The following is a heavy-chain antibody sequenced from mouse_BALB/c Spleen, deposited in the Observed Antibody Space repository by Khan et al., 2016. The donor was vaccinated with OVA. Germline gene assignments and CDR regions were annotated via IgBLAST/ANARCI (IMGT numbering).Heavy chain of an antibody. CDR2: IYPGDGDT. J-gene: IGHJ3*01. CDR1: GYAFSNYW. Sequence: QVQLQQSGAELVRPGSSVKLSCKASGYAFSNYWMNWVKQRPGQGLEWIGQIYPGDGDTSFNGKFRGKATLTADKSSSTAYMPLSSRTSEDSAVYVCARSRYDYCAYGGQGTLVTVAA. V-gene: IGHV1-80*01. CDR3: ARSRYDYCAY. D-gene: IGHD2-14*01.